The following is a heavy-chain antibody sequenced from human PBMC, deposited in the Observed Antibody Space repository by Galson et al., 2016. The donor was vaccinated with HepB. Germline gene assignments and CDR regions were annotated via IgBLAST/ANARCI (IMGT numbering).Heavy chain of an antibody. V-gene: IGHV1-18*01. Sequence: SVKVSCKASGYSFTTYGISWVRQAPGQGLEWMRWISAYNDKTNYAQKLQGRATMTTDTSTNTAYMELRSLRSDDTAVYYCARDGSVRGYYFGMDVWGQGTTVTVSS. CDR1: GYSFTTYG. D-gene: IGHD5/OR15-5a*01. J-gene: IGHJ6*02. CDR2: ISAYNDKT. CDR3: ARDGSVRGYYFGMDV.